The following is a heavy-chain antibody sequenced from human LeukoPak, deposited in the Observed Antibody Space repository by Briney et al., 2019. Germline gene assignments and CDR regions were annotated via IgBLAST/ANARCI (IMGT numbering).Heavy chain of an antibody. CDR2: IYYSGST. D-gene: IGHD1/OR15-1a*01. CDR1: GGSISSYY. CDR3: ARVGPGTYYYYYMDV. V-gene: IGHV4-59*01. J-gene: IGHJ6*03. Sequence: SETLSLTCTVSGGSISSYYWSWIRQPPGKGLEWIGYIYYSGSTNYNPSLKSRVTISVDTSKNQFSLKLSSVTAADTAVYYCARVGPGTYYYYYMDVWGKGTTVTVSS.